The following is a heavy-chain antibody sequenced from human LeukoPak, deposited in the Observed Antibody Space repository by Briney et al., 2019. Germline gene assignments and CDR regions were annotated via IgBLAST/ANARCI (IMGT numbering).Heavy chain of an antibody. Sequence: PGGSLRLSCAASGFTFSSYAMHWVRQAPGKGLEWVAVISYDGSNKYYADSVKGRFTISRDNSKNTLYLQMNSLRAEDTAVYYCARGTGRRVATISYYYYGLDVWGQGTTVTVSS. V-gene: IGHV3-30-3*01. J-gene: IGHJ6*02. D-gene: IGHD5-12*01. CDR3: ARGTGRRVATISYYYYGLDV. CDR2: ISYDGSNK. CDR1: GFTFSSYA.